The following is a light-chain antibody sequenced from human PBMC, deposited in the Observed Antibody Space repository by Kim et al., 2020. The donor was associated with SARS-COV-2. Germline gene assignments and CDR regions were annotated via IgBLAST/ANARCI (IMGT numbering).Light chain of an antibody. V-gene: IGLV1-47*01. Sequence: QSVLTQPPSASGTPGQRVTISCSGSSSNIGANYVYWYQQFPRTAPKLLIYKNNQRPSGVPDRFSGSKSGTSASLAISGLRSEDEADYFCAAWDDSVSGPVFGGGTQLTVL. CDR2: KNN. CDR1: SSNIGANY. CDR3: AAWDDSVSGPV. J-gene: IGLJ3*02.